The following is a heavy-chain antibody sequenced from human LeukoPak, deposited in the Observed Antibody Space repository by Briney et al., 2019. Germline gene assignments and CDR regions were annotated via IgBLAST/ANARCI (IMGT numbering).Heavy chain of an antibody. Sequence: GGSLRLSCEASGFTFRDYWMTWVRQAPGKGLEWVANVKQDGTEKFYVDSVKGRFTISRDNSKNTLYLQMNSLRAADTAVYYRAKSTAYYYGSGSYSDYWGQGTLVTVSS. CDR2: VKQDGTEK. D-gene: IGHD3-10*01. V-gene: IGHV3-7*03. CDR3: AKSTAYYYGSGSYSDY. J-gene: IGHJ4*02. CDR1: GFTFRDYW.